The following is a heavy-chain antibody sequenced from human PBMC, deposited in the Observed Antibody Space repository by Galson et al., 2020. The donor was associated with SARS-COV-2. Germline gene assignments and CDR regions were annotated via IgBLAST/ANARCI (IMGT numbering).Heavy chain of an antibody. J-gene: IGHJ4*02. CDR3: ARDFWPVFPIGTFYS. D-gene: IGHD3-3*01. Sequence: TGGSLRLSCGASDFILKSYAMHWVRQPPGKGLEWVALISDDGSNKYYADSVKGRFTISRDNSKNTVFLEMNSLRPEDTAVYYCARDFWPVFPIGTFYSWGQGTLVAVSP. CDR1: DFILKSYA. V-gene: IGHV3-30-3*01. CDR2: ISDDGSNK.